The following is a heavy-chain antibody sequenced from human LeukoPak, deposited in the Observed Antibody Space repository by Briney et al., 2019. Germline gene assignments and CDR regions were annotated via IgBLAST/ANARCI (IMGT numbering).Heavy chain of an antibody. CDR3: ARFYDGDYTPNDAFDI. CDR2: ISDYNGNT. D-gene: IGHD4-17*01. J-gene: IGHJ3*02. CDR1: GYTFTSYG. V-gene: IGHV1-18*01. Sequence: ASVQVSCKASGYTFTSYGISWVGQATGKGREWMGWISDYNGNTNYAHKLQGRVTMTTDTSTSTVYMELRALGSDDTAVYYCARFYDGDYTPNDAFDIWGRRTMVTVSS.